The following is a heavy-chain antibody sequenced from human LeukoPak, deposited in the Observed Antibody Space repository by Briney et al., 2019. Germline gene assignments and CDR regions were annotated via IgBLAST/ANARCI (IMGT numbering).Heavy chain of an antibody. V-gene: IGHV4-4*09. CDR2: IYTSGST. Sequence: PETLSLTCTVSGGSISSYYWSWIRQPPGKGLEWIGYIYTSGSTNYNPSLKSRVTISVDTSKNQFSLKLSSVTAADTAVYYCARHSTPYVAFDIWGQGTMVTVSS. CDR3: ARHSTPYVAFDI. D-gene: IGHD3-16*01. CDR1: GGSISSYY. J-gene: IGHJ3*02.